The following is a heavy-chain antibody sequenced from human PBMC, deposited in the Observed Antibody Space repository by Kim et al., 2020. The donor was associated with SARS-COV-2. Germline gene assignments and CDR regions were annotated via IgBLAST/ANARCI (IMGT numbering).Heavy chain of an antibody. V-gene: IGHV1-69*13. D-gene: IGHD2-15*01. CDR1: GGTFSSYA. Sequence: VKVSCKASGGTFSSYAISWVRQAPGQGLEWMGGIIPIFGTANYAQKFQGRVTITADESTSTAYMELSSLRSEDTAVYYCAREEALYCSGGSCYSRNDAFDIWGQGTMVTVSS. CDR2: IIPIFGTA. J-gene: IGHJ3*02. CDR3: AREEALYCSGGSCYSRNDAFDI.